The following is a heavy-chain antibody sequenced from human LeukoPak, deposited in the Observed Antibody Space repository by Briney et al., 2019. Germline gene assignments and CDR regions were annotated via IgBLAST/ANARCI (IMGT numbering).Heavy chain of an antibody. D-gene: IGHD1-26*01. CDR1: GFTFSRYT. CDR2: ISSSGSTK. Sequence: GGSLRLSCAASGFTFSRYTMNWVRQAPGKGLEWVSYISSSGSTKYYADSVKGRFTISRDNAKNSLYLQMNSLRAEDTAVYYCPRGSEWDLLGSCDYWGQGTLVTVSS. V-gene: IGHV3-48*04. J-gene: IGHJ4*02. CDR3: PRGSEWDLLGSCDY.